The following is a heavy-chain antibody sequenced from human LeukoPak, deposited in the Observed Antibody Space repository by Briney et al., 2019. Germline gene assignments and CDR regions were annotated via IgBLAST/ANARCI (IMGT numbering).Heavy chain of an antibody. D-gene: IGHD1-26*01. Sequence: ASVKVSCKASGYTFTGYYMHWVRQAPGKGLEWMGGFDPEDGKTLYAQKFQGRVTMTEDTSTDTAYMELSSLRSEDTAVYYCATGRSGSYYNFDYWGQGTLVTVSS. J-gene: IGHJ4*02. CDR1: GYTFTGYY. V-gene: IGHV1-24*01. CDR3: ATGRSGSYYNFDY. CDR2: FDPEDGKT.